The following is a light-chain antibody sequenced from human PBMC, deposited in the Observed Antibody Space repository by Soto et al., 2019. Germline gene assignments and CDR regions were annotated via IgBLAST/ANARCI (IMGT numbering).Light chain of an antibody. CDR2: LGW. Sequence: DIVMTQSPLSLPVTPGEPASISCRSSQSLLHSNGYNFLDWYLQKPGQSPQLLIYLGWSRSSGVPDRFSGSGLGTDFTLKIDRVEAEDVGTYYWMQGLQTPPTFGQGTRLEIK. CDR1: QSLLHSNGYNF. J-gene: IGKJ5*01. V-gene: IGKV2-28*01. CDR3: MQGLQTPPT.